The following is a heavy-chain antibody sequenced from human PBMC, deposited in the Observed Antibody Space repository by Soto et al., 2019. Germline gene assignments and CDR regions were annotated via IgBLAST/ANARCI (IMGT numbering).Heavy chain of an antibody. Sequence: QVQLQQWGAGLLKPSETLSLTCAVYGGSFSGYYWSWIRQPPGKGLAWIGEINHSGRTNYNPSLESRVTVSVDTYNNQFSLKLSSVTAADTAVYYCARGTQKWLFLRRFAPWGQGTLVTFSS. CDR3: ARGTQKWLFLRRFAP. V-gene: IGHV4-34*01. CDR2: INHSGRT. D-gene: IGHD3-22*01. J-gene: IGHJ5*02. CDR1: GGSFSGYY.